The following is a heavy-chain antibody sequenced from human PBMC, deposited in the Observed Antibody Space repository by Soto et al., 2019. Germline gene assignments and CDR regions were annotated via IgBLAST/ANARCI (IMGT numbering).Heavy chain of an antibody. CDR2: IIPILSIA. CDR1: GGTFSSYT. J-gene: IGHJ4*02. V-gene: IGHV1-69*02. CDR3: ARYLGYCSGGSCYSYYFDY. D-gene: IGHD2-15*01. Sequence: SVKVSCKASGGTFSSYTISWVRQAPGQGLEWMGRIIPILSIANYAQKFQGRVTITADKSTSTAYMELSSLRSEDTAVYYCARYLGYCSGGSCYSYYFDYWGQGTLVTVSS.